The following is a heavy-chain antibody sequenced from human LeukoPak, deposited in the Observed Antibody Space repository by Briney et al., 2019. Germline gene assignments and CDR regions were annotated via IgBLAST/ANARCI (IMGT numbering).Heavy chain of an antibody. CDR3: ARDKPYHGTTFDY. Sequence: GGSLRLSCAASGFTFSSYGMHWVRQAPGKGLEWVAVIWYDGSNKYYADSAKGRFTISRDNSKNTLYLQMNSLRAGDTAVYYCARDKPYHGTTFDYWGQGTLVTVSS. V-gene: IGHV3-33*01. CDR2: IWYDGSNK. J-gene: IGHJ4*02. CDR1: GFTFSSYG. D-gene: IGHD1-1*01.